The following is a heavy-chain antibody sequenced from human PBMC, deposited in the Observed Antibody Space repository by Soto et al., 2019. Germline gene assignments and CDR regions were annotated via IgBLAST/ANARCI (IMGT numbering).Heavy chain of an antibody. CDR2: ISSTTNYI. CDR1: GFTFTRYS. V-gene: IGHV3-21*06. Sequence: EVQLVESGGGLVKPGGSLRLSCAASGFTFTRYSMNWVRQAPGKWLEWVSSISSTTNYIYYGDSMKGRFAISRDNAKNSLYLEMNSLRAEDTAVYYCARESEDLTSNFDYCGQGTLVTVSS. CDR3: ARESEDLTSNFDY. J-gene: IGHJ4*02.